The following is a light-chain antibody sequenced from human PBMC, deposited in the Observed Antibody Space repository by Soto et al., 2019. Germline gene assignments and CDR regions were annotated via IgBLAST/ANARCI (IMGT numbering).Light chain of an antibody. Sequence: EIVLTPSPAALSISPGERATLSCRASQSVSNNYLAWYQQKPGQAPRLLIYGASNRATGIPDRFSGSGSGTDFTLTISRLEPEDFAVYYCQQYGSSGTLGQGTKVDSK. CDR1: QSVSNNY. V-gene: IGKV3-20*01. CDR3: QQYGSSGT. CDR2: GAS. J-gene: IGKJ1*01.